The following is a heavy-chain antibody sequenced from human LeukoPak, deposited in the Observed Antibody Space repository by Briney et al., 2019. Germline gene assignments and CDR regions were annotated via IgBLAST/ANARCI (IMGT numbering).Heavy chain of an antibody. V-gene: IGHV3-21*01. Sequence: GGSLRLSCAASGFTFSSYSMNWVRQAPGKGLEWVSSISSSSSYIYYADSVKGRFTISRDNAKNSLYLQMNSLRAEDTAVYYCARDPGDSSGNYPTHVDYWGQGTLVTVSS. CDR1: GFTFSSYS. CDR2: ISSSSSYI. D-gene: IGHD3-22*01. J-gene: IGHJ4*02. CDR3: ARDPGDSSGNYPTHVDY.